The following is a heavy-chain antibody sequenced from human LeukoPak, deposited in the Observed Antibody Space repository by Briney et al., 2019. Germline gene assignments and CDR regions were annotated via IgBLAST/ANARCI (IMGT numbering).Heavy chain of an antibody. J-gene: IGHJ3*02. D-gene: IGHD2-2*01. Sequence: SETLSLTCAAYGGSFSGYYWSWIRQPPGKGLEWIGEINHSGSTNYSPSLKSRVTISVDTSKNQFSLKLSSVTAADTAVYYCARGPCGSTSCKGYDAFDIWGQGTMVTVSS. CDR1: GGSFSGYY. CDR3: ARGPCGSTSCKGYDAFDI. CDR2: INHSGST. V-gene: IGHV4-34*01.